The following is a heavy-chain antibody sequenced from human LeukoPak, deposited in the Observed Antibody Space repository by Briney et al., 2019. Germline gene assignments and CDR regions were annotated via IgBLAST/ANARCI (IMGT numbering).Heavy chain of an antibody. J-gene: IGHJ6*02. D-gene: IGHD1-1*01. CDR2: IYYSGST. CDR1: GGSISSYY. V-gene: IGHV4-59*01. CDR3: ASGYMTPDYYYYYGMDV. Sequence: SETLSLTCTVSGGSISSYYWSWIRQPPGKGLEWIGYIYYSGSTNYNPSLKSRVTISVDTSKNQFSLKLSSVTAADTAVYYCASGYMTPDYYYYYGMDVWGQGTTVTVSS.